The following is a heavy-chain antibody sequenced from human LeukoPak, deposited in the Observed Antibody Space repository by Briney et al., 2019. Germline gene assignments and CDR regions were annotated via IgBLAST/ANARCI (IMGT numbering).Heavy chain of an antibody. CDR3: ASEDIVLMVYATIDY. CDR1: GFTFSSYW. CDR2: INSDGSST. J-gene: IGHJ4*02. V-gene: IGHV3-74*01. Sequence: GGSLRLSCVDSGFTFSSYWMHWVRQAPGKGLVWVSRINSDGSSTSYADSVKGRFTISRDNAKNTLYLQMNSLRAEDTAVYYCASEDIVLMVYATIDYWGQGTLVTVSS. D-gene: IGHD2-8*01.